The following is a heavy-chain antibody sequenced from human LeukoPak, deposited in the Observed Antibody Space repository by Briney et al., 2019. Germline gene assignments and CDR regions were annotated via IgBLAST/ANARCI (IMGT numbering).Heavy chain of an antibody. Sequence: ASVKVSCKASGGTFNSYSMSWVRQAPGRGLEWMGRIITIFETTNYAQKFQGRVTITADKSTSTVYMDLSSLTSDDTAVYYCATSSPRLGAAAFEDAFDLWGQGTVVTVSS. V-gene: IGHV1-69*08. D-gene: IGHD6-13*01. CDR1: GGTFNSYS. J-gene: IGHJ3*01. CDR3: ATSSPRLGAAAFEDAFDL. CDR2: IITIFETT.